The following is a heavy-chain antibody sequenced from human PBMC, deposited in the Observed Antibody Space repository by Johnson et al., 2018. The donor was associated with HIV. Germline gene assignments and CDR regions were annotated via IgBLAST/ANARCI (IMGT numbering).Heavy chain of an antibody. CDR1: GFTFSNAW. D-gene: IGHD3-22*01. J-gene: IGHJ3*02. Sequence: EVQLVESGGGLVQPGGSLRLSCAASGFTFSNAWMSWVRQAPGKGLEWVGRIKSKTDGGTTDYAAPVKGRFTISRDDSKNTLYLQINSLKTEDTAVYYCTTGETYYYDSSGYYGDAFDIWGQGTMVTVSS. CDR3: TTGETYYYDSSGYYGDAFDI. CDR2: IKSKTDGGTT. V-gene: IGHV3-15*01.